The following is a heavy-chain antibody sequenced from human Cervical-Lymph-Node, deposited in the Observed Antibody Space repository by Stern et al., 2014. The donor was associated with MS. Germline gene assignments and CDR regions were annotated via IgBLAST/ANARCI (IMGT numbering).Heavy chain of an antibody. CDR1: GDTFSRNA. Sequence: QVQLVESGAEVKKPGSSLKVSCKASGDTFSRNAISWVRQATGQGLEWMGAIVPVFDKANYAQQFQGRVTITADESTSTAYMELRSLRSQDTAVYYCAQEHHGGNFAYWGQGTLVTVSS. V-gene: IGHV1-69*01. CDR3: AQEHHGGNFAY. D-gene: IGHD4-23*01. J-gene: IGHJ4*02. CDR2: IVPVFDKA.